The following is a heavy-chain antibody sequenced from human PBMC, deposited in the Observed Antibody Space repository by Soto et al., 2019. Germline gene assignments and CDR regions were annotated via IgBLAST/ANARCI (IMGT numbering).Heavy chain of an antibody. J-gene: IGHJ5*02. V-gene: IGHV4-39*01. D-gene: IGHD3-10*01. CDR3: ARGLWDGSGPFNWFDP. CDR1: GGSIRSSSYY. CDR2: IYYSGST. Sequence: PSETLSLTCTVSGGSIRSSSYYWGWIRQPPGKGLEWIGSIYYSGSTYYNPPLKSRVTISVDTSKNQFSLKLSSLTAADTAVYYCARGLWDGSGPFNWFDPWGQGTLVTVSS.